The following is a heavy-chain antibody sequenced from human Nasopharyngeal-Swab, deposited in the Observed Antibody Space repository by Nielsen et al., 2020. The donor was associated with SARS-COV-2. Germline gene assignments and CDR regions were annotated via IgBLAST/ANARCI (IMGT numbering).Heavy chain of an antibody. Sequence: GESLKISCKVSGYTLTVLPIHWVRQAPGKEIECMGTVVPEDGEPIYAQNFQGRVTMTEDTSTYTAYLELSSLRSEDTAVYYCASEGSGVFGVVIYAFDIWGPGTLVTVSS. D-gene: IGHD3-3*01. V-gene: IGHV1-24*01. J-gene: IGHJ3*02. CDR3: ASEGSGVFGVVIYAFDI. CDR1: GYTLTVLP. CDR2: VVPEDGEP.